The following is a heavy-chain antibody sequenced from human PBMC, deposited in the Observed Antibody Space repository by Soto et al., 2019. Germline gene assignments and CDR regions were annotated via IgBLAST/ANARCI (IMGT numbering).Heavy chain of an antibody. Sequence: SETLSLTCAVYGGSFSGYYWSWIRQPPGKGLEWIGEINHSGSTNYNPSLKSRVTISVDTSKNQFSLKLSSVTAADTAVYYCARDYLFDYWGQGTLVTVSS. V-gene: IGHV4-34*01. D-gene: IGHD1-26*01. CDR1: GGSFSGYY. J-gene: IGHJ4*02. CDR2: INHSGST. CDR3: ARDYLFDY.